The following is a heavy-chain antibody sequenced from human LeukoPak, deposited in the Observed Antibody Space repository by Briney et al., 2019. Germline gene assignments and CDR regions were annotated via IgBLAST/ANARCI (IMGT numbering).Heavy chain of an antibody. CDR2: ISGTGGST. Sequence: GVSLRLSCAASGFTFSSYALSWVRQAPGKGLEWVSAISGTGGSTNYADSAKGRFTISRDNSKNTVYLQMNSLRGEDTAVYYCARDQASFYFGSGSYSFDYWGPGTLVTVSS. D-gene: IGHD3-10*01. CDR3: ARDQASFYFGSGSYSFDY. V-gene: IGHV3-23*01. J-gene: IGHJ4*02. CDR1: GFTFSSYA.